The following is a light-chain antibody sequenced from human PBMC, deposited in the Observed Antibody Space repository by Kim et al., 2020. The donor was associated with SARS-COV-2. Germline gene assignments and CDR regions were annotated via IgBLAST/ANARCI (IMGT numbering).Light chain of an antibody. J-gene: IGKJ4*01. CDR2: GAA. CDR1: QSISRS. Sequence: ATLSVLPGESVTLSCRASQSISRSLAWYQQKPGQAPRLLIYGAASRPADVPGRFSGSGSGTQFTLTISSLQSEDFAVYYCQQSITFGGGTKVDIK. CDR3: QQSIT. V-gene: IGKV3-15*01.